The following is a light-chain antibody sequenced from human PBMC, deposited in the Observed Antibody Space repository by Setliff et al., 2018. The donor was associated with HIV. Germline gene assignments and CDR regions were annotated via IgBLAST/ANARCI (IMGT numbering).Light chain of an antibody. J-gene: IGLJ1*01. CDR1: SSDVGGYNY. V-gene: IGLV2-14*03. Sequence: QSALTQPASVSGSPGQSITISCTGSSSDVGGYNYVSWFQQHPGKAPKLMISGVSNRPSGVSIRFSGSKSGNTASLTISGLQAEDEADYYCSSYTSSSTYVFGSGTKVTVL. CDR3: SSYTSSSTYV. CDR2: GVS.